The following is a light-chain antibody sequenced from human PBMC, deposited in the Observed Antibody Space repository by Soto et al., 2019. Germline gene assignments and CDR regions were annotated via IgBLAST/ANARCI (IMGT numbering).Light chain of an antibody. CDR3: SSYTSSSTLV. CDR2: EVS. J-gene: IGLJ2*01. Sequence: QSALTQPASVSGSPGQSITISCTGTSSDLGGYNYVSWYQQHPGKAPKVMIYEVSNRPSGVSNRFSGSKSGNTASLTISGLQAEDEADYYCSSYTSSSTLVFGGGTKLTAL. CDR1: SSDLGGYNY. V-gene: IGLV2-14*01.